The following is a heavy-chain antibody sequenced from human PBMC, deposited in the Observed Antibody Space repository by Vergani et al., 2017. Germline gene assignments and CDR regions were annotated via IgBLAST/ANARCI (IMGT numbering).Heavy chain of an antibody. CDR2: IYYSGST. V-gene: IGHV4-39*07. J-gene: IGHJ3*02. CDR1: GGSISSSSYY. Sequence: QLQLQESGPGLVQPSETLSLTCTVSGGSISSSSYYWGWIRQPPGKGLEWIGSIYYSGSTYYNPSLKSRVTISVDTSKNQFSLKLSSVTAADTAVYYCARAVDRDYDFWSGYMAFDIWGQGTMVTVSS. D-gene: IGHD3-3*01. CDR3: ARAVDRDYDFWSGYMAFDI.